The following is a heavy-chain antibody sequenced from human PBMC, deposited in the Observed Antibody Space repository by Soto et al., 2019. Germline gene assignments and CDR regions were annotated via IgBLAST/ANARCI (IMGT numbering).Heavy chain of an antibody. V-gene: IGHV3-48*04. D-gene: IGHD3-10*01. CDR1: GFTFSGHS. CDR2: MTASGVTM. Sequence: GGSLRLSCAASGFTFSGHSLNWIRPAPGKGLEWIAYMTASGVTMYADSVKGRFTISRDNAKNSLYLQMDSLRVEDTAVYYCARDGGASTFDFDSWGQGTLVTVSS. J-gene: IGHJ4*02. CDR3: ARDGGASTFDFDS.